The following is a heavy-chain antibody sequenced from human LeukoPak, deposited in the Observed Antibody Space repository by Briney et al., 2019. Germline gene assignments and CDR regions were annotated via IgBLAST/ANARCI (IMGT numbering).Heavy chain of an antibody. J-gene: IGHJ5*02. Sequence: ASVKVSCKASGYTFTGYYMHWVRQAPGQGLEWMGWINPNSGGTNYAQKVQGRVTMTRDTSISTAYMELSRLRNDDTDVYYCARGWEYQLLLRGRGWFDPWGQGTLVTVSS. CDR1: GYTFTGYY. CDR3: ARGWEYQLLLRGRGWFDP. D-gene: IGHD2-2*01. V-gene: IGHV1-2*02. CDR2: INPNSGGT.